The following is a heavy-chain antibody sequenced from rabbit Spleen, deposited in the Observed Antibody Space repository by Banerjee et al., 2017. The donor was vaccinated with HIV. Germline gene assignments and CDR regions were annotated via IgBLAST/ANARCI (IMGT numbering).Heavy chain of an antibody. D-gene: IGHD2-1*01. CDR1: GFSFSYRQV. V-gene: IGHV1S45*01. J-gene: IGHJ4*01. Sequence: QEQLMESGGGLVKPEGSLTLTCTASGFSFSYRQVMCWVRQAPGKGLEWIACINAVNGNAVYANWAKRRFTISKTSSTMVSLQVTSLTGADTATYFCARGSAAMTMLITGYYLGLWGQGTLVTVS. CDR2: INAVNGNA. CDR3: ARGSAAMTMLITGYYLGL.